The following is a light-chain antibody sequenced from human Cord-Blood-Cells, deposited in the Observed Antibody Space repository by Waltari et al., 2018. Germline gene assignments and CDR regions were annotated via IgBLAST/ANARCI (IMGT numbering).Light chain of an antibody. Sequence: EIVLTQSPGTLSLSPGERATLYCRASQCVSSSYLAWYQQKPGQAPRLLTYGASSRATGIPDRFSGSGSGTDFTLTISRLEPEDFAVYYCQQYGSSPTFGQGTKVEIK. CDR2: GAS. V-gene: IGKV3-20*01. J-gene: IGKJ1*01. CDR3: QQYGSSPT. CDR1: QCVSSSY.